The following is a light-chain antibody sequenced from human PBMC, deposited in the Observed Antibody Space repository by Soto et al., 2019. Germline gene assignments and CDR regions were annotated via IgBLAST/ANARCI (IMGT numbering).Light chain of an antibody. CDR3: QSYDSSLSGFYV. Sequence: SALTQPPSVSGAPVQRVTIACTGSSSNIGANSDVHWYQQLAGAAPKLLIYGNSNRPSGVSDRFSGSKSGTSASLAITGLQAEDEADYYCQSYDSSLSGFYVFGTGTKVTVL. CDR2: GNS. V-gene: IGLV1-40*01. J-gene: IGLJ1*01. CDR1: SSNIGANSD.